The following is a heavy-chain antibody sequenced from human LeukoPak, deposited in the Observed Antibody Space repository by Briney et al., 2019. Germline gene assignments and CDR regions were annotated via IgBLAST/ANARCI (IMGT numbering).Heavy chain of an antibody. CDR3: AGRRVLDASFDY. CDR1: GFSVSNNY. V-gene: IGHV3-66*02. Sequence: GGSLRLSCAASGFSVSNNYMSWIRQAPGKGLEWVSVIYSGDNTYYVESVKGRFTISRDNSKNTLFLQMNRLRAEDTAVYYCAGRRVLDASFDYWGQGTLVTVSS. J-gene: IGHJ4*02. CDR2: IYSGDNT. D-gene: IGHD3-16*01.